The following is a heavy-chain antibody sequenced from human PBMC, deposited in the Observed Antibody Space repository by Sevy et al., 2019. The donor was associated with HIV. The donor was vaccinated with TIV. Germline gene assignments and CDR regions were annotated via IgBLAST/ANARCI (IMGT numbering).Heavy chain of an antibody. J-gene: IGHJ4*02. CDR2: IQYDGSNK. D-gene: IGHD2-21*01. Sequence: GGSLRLSCAASGFSYSSYGMHWVRQAPGKGLEWVAYIQYDGSNKDYADSVKGRFTISRDNSKNTLDLQMNSLRVEDTGVKEGGGERGDHWGQGTLVTVSS. V-gene: IGHV3-30*02. CDR1: GFSYSSYG. CDR3: GGERGDH.